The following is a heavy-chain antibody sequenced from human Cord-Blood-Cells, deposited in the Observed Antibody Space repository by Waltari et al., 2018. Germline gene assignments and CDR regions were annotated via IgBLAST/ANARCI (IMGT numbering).Heavy chain of an antibody. V-gene: IGHV1-58*01. Sequence: QMQLVQSGPEVKKPGTSVKVSCKASGFTFTSSAVQWVRQARGQLLEWIGWLVVGSGNTNYAQKFQERVTITRDMSTSTAYMELSSLRSEDTAVYYCAASEVVTAMNAFDIWGQGTMVTVSS. CDR3: AASEVVTAMNAFDI. CDR1: GFTFTSSA. CDR2: LVVGSGNT. D-gene: IGHD2-21*02. J-gene: IGHJ3*02.